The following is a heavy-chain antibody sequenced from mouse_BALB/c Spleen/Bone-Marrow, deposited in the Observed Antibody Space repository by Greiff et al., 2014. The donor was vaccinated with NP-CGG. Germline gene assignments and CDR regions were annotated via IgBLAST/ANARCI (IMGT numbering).Heavy chain of an antibody. J-gene: IGHJ2*01. CDR3: ARLGRDY. CDR2: ICPYNGGT. V-gene: IGHV1S29*02. CDR1: GYTFTDYN. D-gene: IGHD4-1*01. Sequence: EVKLVESGPELVKPGASVKISCKASGYTFTDYNMHWVKQSHGKSLEWIGYICPYNGGTGYNQKFKSKATLTVGNSSSTAYMELRSLTSEDSAVYYCARLGRDYWGQGTTLTVSS.